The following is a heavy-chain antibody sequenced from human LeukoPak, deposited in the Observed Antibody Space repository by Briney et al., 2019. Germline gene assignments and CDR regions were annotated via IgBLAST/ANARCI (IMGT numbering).Heavy chain of an antibody. CDR1: GDSVSSNSAG. J-gene: IGHJ6*04. Sequence: SQTLSLTCAVSGDSVSSNSAGWSWIRQSPSRGLEWLGRTYYRSKWYNDYAVSVKSRITINPDTSKNQFSLQLNSVTPEDTAVYYCARGGGVMDVWGKGTTVTVSS. CDR2: TYYRSKWYN. D-gene: IGHD3-10*01. V-gene: IGHV6-1*01. CDR3: ARGGGVMDV.